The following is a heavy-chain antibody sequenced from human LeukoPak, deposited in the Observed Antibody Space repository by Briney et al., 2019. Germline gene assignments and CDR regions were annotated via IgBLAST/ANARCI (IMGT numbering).Heavy chain of an antibody. Sequence: PGGSLRLSCAASGFTFSSYSMNWVRQAPGKGLEWVSSISSSSSYIYYADSVKGRFTISRDNAKNSLYLQMNSLRAEDTAVYYCARDHPGIAAAPDYWGQGTLVTVSS. CDR2: ISSSSSYI. CDR3: ARDHPGIAAAPDY. V-gene: IGHV3-21*01. J-gene: IGHJ4*02. CDR1: GFTFSSYS. D-gene: IGHD6-13*01.